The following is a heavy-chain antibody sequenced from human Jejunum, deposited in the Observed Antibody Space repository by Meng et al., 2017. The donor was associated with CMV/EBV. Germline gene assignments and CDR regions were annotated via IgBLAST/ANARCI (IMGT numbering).Heavy chain of an antibody. D-gene: IGHD2-8*01. Sequence: VEVVGPGADYLQAALSLTRSAAAYAFSVRSIHMIWVRQAPGKGREGVSITHTSAHTYYATPEKSGSITSSNSTRNTLYIEMKRIRVEDTAVYYWARRMYFAPWGQGTLVTVSS. J-gene: IGHJ5*02. CDR3: ARRMYFAP. CDR1: AFSVRSIH. V-gene: IGHV3-66*04. CDR2: THTSAHT.